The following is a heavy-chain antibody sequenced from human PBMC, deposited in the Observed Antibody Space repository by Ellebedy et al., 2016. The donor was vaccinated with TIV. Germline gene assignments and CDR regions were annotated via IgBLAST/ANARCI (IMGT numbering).Heavy chain of an antibody. CDR2: IKSKTDGGAA. CDR1: GFTFSNAW. CDR3: TTVYRYTYASV. D-gene: IGHD5-18*01. V-gene: IGHV3-15*01. Sequence: GGSLRLSCAASGFTFSNAWMNWVRQAPGKGLEWVGRIKSKTDGGAADYAAPVKGRFPISRDDSKNTLYLQMNSLKTEDTAVYFCTTVYRYTYASVWGQGTLVTVSS. J-gene: IGHJ4*02.